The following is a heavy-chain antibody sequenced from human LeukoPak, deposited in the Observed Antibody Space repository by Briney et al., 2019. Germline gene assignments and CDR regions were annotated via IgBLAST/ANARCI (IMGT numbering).Heavy chain of an antibody. CDR2: ISDNGGTT. CDR1: GLTFSSFA. V-gene: IGHV3-64*01. D-gene: IGHD5-18*01. J-gene: IGHJ5*01. CDR3: VKGGYGYTYHYNWFDS. Sequence: GGSLSLSCVASGLTFSSFAMHWVRQAPGKGLECLAVISDNGGTTDYSRSVKGRFTISRDNSKNTLYLQMGSLRPEDMAVYYCVKGGYGYTYHYNWFDSWGQGTLVTVSS.